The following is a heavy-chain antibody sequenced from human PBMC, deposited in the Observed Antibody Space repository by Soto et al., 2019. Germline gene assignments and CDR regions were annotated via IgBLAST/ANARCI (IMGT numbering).Heavy chain of an antibody. CDR2: IYYSGST. J-gene: IGHJ4*02. D-gene: IGHD6-13*01. CDR1: GGSISSSSYY. CDR3: ARVYGGRYSSSWYGAYYFDY. V-gene: IGHV4-39*07. Sequence: LSLTCTVSGGSISSSSYYWGWIRQPPGKGLEWIGSIYYSGSTYYNPSLKSRVTISVDTSKNQFSLKLSSVTAADTAVYYCARVYGGRYSSSWYGAYYFDYWGQGTLVTVSS.